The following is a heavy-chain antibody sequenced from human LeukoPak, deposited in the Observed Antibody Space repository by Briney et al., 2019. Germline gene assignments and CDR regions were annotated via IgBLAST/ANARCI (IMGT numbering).Heavy chain of an antibody. CDR2: IKQDGGEK. CDR3: AKSGDYYDSSGYYLGAFDY. CDR1: GFNFRTYW. D-gene: IGHD3-22*01. V-gene: IGHV3-7*01. J-gene: IGHJ4*02. Sequence: PGGSLRLSCAASGFNFRTYWMSWVRQAPGKGLEWVANIKQDGGEKYYVDSVKGRFTISRDNAKNSLYLQMNSLRAEDTAVYYCAKSGDYYDSSGYYLGAFDYWGQGTLVTVCS.